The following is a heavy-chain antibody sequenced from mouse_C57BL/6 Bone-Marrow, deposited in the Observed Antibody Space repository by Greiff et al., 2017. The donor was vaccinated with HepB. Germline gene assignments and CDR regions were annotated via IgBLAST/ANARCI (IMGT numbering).Heavy chain of an antibody. CDR2: IRNKANNHAT. CDR1: GFTFSDAW. D-gene: IGHD1-1*01. J-gene: IGHJ2*01. Sequence: DVMLVESGGGLVQPGGSMKLSCAASGFTFSDAWMDWVRQSPEKGLEWVAEIRNKANNHATYYAESVKGRFTISRDDSKSSVYLQMNSLRAEDTGIYYCTRTTVVAPRSDFDYWGQGTTLTVSS. CDR3: TRTTVVAPRSDFDY. V-gene: IGHV6-6*01.